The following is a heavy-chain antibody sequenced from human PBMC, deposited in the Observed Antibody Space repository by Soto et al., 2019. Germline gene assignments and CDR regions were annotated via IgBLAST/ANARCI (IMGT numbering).Heavy chain of an antibody. CDR2: IVVGSGNT. Sequence: QMQLVQSGPEVKKPGTSVKVSCKASGFTFTSSAVQWVRQARGLRLEWIGWIVVGSGNTNYAQKFQERVTITRDMSTSTAYMELISLRSEDTAVYYCAAAPGIAVANDYWGQGTLVTVSS. CDR1: GFTFTSSA. CDR3: AAAPGIAVANDY. D-gene: IGHD6-19*01. J-gene: IGHJ4*02. V-gene: IGHV1-58*01.